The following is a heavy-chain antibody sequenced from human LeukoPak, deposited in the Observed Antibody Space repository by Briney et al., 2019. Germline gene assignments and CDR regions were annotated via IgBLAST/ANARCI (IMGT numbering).Heavy chain of an antibody. D-gene: IGHD3-10*01. V-gene: IGHV3-7*01. CDR2: IKQDGSEK. J-gene: IGHJ6*02. CDR1: GFTFSSYW. Sequence: GGSLRLSCAASGFTFSSYWMSWVRQAPGKGLEWVANIKQDGSEKYYVDSVKGRFTISRDNAKNSLYLQMNSLRAEDTAVYYCARDYYGNYYYYYCGMDVWGQGTTVTVSS. CDR3: ARDYYGNYYYYYCGMDV.